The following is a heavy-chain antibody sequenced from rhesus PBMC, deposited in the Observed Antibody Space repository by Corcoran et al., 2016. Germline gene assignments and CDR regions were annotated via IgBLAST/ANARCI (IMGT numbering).Heavy chain of an antibody. V-gene: IGHV4-122*02. Sequence: QVQLQESGPGLVKPSETLSLTCAVSGGSISSGYYYWSWIRQPPGKGLEWIGYITYSASNSYNPSLKSRVTISRDTSKNQVSLKLSSVTAADTAVYYCARRGTTITGLGHWGQGVLVTVSS. CDR2: ITYSASN. D-gene: IGHD3-40*01. J-gene: IGHJ4*01. CDR1: GGSISSGYYY. CDR3: ARRGTTITGLGH.